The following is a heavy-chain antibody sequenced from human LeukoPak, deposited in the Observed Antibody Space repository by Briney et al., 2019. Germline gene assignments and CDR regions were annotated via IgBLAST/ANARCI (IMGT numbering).Heavy chain of an antibody. J-gene: IGHJ4*02. Sequence: PETLSLTCTVSGGSISSYYWSWIRQPPGKGLEWIGYIYYSGSTNYNPSLKSRVTISVDTSKNQFSLKLSSVTAADTAVYYCARFIAVAGTAIFDYWGQGTLVTVSS. CDR1: GGSISSYY. V-gene: IGHV4-59*01. D-gene: IGHD6-19*01. CDR2: IYYSGST. CDR3: ARFIAVAGTAIFDY.